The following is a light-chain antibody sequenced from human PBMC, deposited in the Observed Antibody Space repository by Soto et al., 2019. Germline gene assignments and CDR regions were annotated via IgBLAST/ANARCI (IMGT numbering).Light chain of an antibody. CDR2: DTS. CDR1: QSVSSSF. V-gene: IGKV3-20*01. Sequence: VLTQSPGTLSLSPGERATLSCRASQSVSSSFLAWYQQKPGQAPRLLIYDTSTRAAGIAARFSGSGSGTEFTLTISSLQSEDSAVYYCQQYDGWPRTFGQGTKVDIK. CDR3: QQYDGWPRT. J-gene: IGKJ1*01.